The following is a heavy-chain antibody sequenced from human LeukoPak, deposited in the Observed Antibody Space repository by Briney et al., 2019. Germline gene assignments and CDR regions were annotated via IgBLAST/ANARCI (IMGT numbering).Heavy chain of an antibody. V-gene: IGHV4-61*02. CDR2: ISSSGST. J-gene: IGHJ4*02. CDR3: ARVRGDPDY. CDR1: GDSISSGDYY. Sequence: SETLSLTCTVSGDSISSGDYYWSWIRQPAGKGLEWIGRISSSGSTNYNPSLKSRVTISVDTSKNQFSLRLSSVTAADTAVYFCARVRGDPDYWGQGTLVTVSS. D-gene: IGHD2-21*02.